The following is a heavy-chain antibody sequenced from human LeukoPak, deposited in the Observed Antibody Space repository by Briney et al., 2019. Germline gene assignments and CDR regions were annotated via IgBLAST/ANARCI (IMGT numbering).Heavy chain of an antibody. CDR1: GFTFSSSW. CDR3: AGGTGYYYIYFDY. J-gene: IGHJ4*02. CDR2: INSDGSIT. Sequence: PGASLRLSCAASGFTFSSSWMHWVRQAPGKGLVWISRINSDGSITNYADSVKGRFTISRDNAKNTLYLEMNSLRAADTAVYYCAGGTGYYYIYFDYWGEGTLVTVSS. V-gene: IGHV3-74*01. D-gene: IGHD3/OR15-3a*01.